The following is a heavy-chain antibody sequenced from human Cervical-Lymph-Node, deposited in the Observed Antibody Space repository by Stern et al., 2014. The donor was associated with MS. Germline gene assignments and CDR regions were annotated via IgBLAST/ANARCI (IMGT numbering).Heavy chain of an antibody. V-gene: IGHV4-39*01. J-gene: IGHJ4*02. CDR1: GDSISSYTHY. CDR3: AKHACTGAACPFDL. Sequence: QVQLVQSGPGLVKPSETLSLTCAVSGDSISSYTHYWAWIRQPPGKGLEWIGSVYYSGATYYNPSLKSPVTISVDPPKNPFPLGLTSVTAADTAVYYCAKHACTGAACPFDLWGQGTLVTVSS. CDR2: VYYSGAT. D-gene: IGHD2-8*02.